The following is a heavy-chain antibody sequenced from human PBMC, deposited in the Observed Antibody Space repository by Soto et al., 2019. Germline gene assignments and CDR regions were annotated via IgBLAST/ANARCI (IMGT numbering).Heavy chain of an antibody. J-gene: IGHJ2*01. CDR3: ARKVLGSTSRPDWWYFDL. CDR1: GFTFINYA. V-gene: IGHV3-23*01. CDR2: ISGGGDRA. Sequence: EVQLLESGGGLVQPGGCLRLSCVGSGFTFINYAMNWVRQTPGKGLEWVSTISGGGDRAFDADTVKDRFTISRDNSKNTVNLQMNSLRADDTAVYYCARKVLGSTSRPDWWYFDLWGRGTLVTVSS. D-gene: IGHD2-2*01.